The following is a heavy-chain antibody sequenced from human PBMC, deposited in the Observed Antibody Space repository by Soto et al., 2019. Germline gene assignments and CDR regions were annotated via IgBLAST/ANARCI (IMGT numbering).Heavy chain of an antibody. V-gene: IGHV1-2*04. CDR1: GYTFTGYY. CDR3: ARVSYYDSSGYMYGMDV. Sequence: ASVKVSCKASGYTFTGYYMHWVRQAPGQGLEWMGWTNPNSGGTNYAQKFQGWVTMTRDTSTSTVYMELSSLRSEDTAVYYCARVSYYDSSGYMYGMDVWGQGTTVTVSS. D-gene: IGHD3-22*01. J-gene: IGHJ6*02. CDR2: TNPNSGGT.